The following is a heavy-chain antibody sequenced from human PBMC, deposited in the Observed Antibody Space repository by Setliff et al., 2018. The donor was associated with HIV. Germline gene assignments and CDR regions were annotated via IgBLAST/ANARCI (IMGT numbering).Heavy chain of an antibody. CDR2: IFHSGTT. J-gene: IGHJ4*02. CDR1: GYSINTGYF. D-gene: IGHD4-17*01. Sequence: PSETLSLTCDVSGYSINTGYFWGWIRQPPGNGLEWIGNIFHSGTTYYNPSFKSRATLSVDTSNNQFSLKLSSVTAAETAVYYCARDFGDYLDWGQGTLVTVSS. V-gene: IGHV4-38-2*01. CDR3: ARDFGDYLD.